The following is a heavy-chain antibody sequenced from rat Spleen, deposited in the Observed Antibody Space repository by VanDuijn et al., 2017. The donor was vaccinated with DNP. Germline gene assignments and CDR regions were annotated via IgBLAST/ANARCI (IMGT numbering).Heavy chain of an antibody. J-gene: IGHJ3*01. CDR2: ITSGGSNT. CDR3: ATSGITKGWFAY. CDR1: GFTFSSFA. V-gene: IGHV5-25*01. D-gene: IGHD1-4*01. Sequence: EVQLVESGGGLVQPGRSLKLSCAASGFTFSSFAMAWVRQAPKKGLEWVATITSGGSNTYYPDSVKGRFTISRDNAKSTLYLQMDSLRSEDTATYYCATSGITKGWFAYWGQGTLVTVSS.